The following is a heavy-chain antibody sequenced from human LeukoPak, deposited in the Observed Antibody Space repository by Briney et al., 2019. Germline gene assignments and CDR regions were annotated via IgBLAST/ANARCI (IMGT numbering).Heavy chain of an antibody. CDR2: IYYSGST. CDR3: ARVPGYSSSWLDY. CDR1: GGSISSYY. D-gene: IGHD6-13*01. V-gene: IGHV4-59*01. Sequence: PSETLSLTCTVSGGSISSYYWSWIRQPPGKGLEWIGYIYYSGSTNYNPSLKSRVTISVDTSKNQFSLKLSSVTAADTAVYYCARVPGYSSSWLDYWGQGTLVTVSS. J-gene: IGHJ4*02.